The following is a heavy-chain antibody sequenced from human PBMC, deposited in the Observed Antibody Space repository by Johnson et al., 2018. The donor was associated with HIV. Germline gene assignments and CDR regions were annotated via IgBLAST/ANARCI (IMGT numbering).Heavy chain of an antibody. CDR2: ISTNVNDM. J-gene: IGHJ3*01. V-gene: IGHV3-11*04. CDR3: AREGELDAFDV. CDR1: GFTFSDYY. Sequence: QVQLVESGGGLVKPGGSLRLSCAASGFTFSDYYMTWIRQAPGKGLEWVSYISTNVNDMYYADSMKGRFTISRDNAKNSLFLQMNSLRAEDTAVYYCAREGELDAFDVWGQGTMVTVSS. D-gene: IGHD1-26*01.